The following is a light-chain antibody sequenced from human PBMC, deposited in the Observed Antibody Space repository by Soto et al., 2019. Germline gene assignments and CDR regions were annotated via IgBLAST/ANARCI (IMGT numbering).Light chain of an antibody. CDR1: QSISSK. J-gene: IGKJ5*01. V-gene: IGKV3-20*01. CDR3: QQYGSSPLT. CDR2: GAS. Sequence: ENVFTQFPGPLSLSPGERATPSRRASQSISSKLGWYQQKPGQAPRLLIYGASTRATGIPARFSGSGSGTEFTLTISRLEPEDFAVYYCQQYGSSPLTFGQGTRLEIK.